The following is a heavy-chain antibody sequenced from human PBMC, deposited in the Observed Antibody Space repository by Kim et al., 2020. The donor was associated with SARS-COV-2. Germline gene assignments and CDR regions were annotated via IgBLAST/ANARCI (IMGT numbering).Heavy chain of an antibody. Sequence: GGSLRLSCAASGFTFSSYAMSWVRQAPGKGLEWVAVIYSGGSSTYYADSVKGRFTISRDNSKNTLYLQMNSLRAEDTAVYYCAKAAPPLATFSPRYWYFDLCGRGTLVTVSS. J-gene: IGHJ2*01. CDR2: IYSGGSST. CDR1: GFTFSSYA. CDR3: AKAAPPLATFSPRYWYFDL. V-gene: IGHV3-23*03. D-gene: IGHD3-3*02.